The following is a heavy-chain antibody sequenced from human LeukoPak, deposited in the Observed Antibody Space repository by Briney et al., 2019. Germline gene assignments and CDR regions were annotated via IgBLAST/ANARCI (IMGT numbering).Heavy chain of an antibody. CDR3: ASTWYSDYYYYMDV. V-gene: IGHV1-2*02. J-gene: IGHJ6*03. D-gene: IGHD2-15*01. CDR1: GYTFTGYY. CDR2: INPNSGGT. Sequence: GASVKVSCKASGYTFTGYYMHWVRQAPGQGLEWMGWINPNSGGTNYAQKFQGRVTMTRDTSTSTAYMELSRLRSDDTAVYYCASTWYSDYYYYMDVWGKGTTVTVSS.